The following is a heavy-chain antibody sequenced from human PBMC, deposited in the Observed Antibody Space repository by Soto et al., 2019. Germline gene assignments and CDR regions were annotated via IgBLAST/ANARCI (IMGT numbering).Heavy chain of an antibody. Sequence: EVQLVESGGGLVQPGRSLRLSCAASGFTFDDYAMHWVRQAPGKGLEWVSGISWNSGSIGYADSVKGGFTISRDNAKNSLYLQMNSLRAEETALYYCAKDSSRYSGYDRDYWGQGTLVTVSS. D-gene: IGHD5-12*01. CDR1: GFTFDDYA. CDR2: ISWNSGSI. V-gene: IGHV3-9*01. CDR3: AKDSSRYSGYDRDY. J-gene: IGHJ4*02.